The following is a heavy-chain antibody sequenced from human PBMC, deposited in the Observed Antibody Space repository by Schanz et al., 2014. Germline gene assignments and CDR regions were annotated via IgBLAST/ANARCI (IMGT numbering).Heavy chain of an antibody. CDR1: GYTFSDYG. V-gene: IGHV1-18*01. D-gene: IGHD6-13*01. CDR2: ISPYTGNT. CDR3: ASSGAGYSSSWDFDY. J-gene: IGHJ4*02. Sequence: QVQLVQSGAEVKKPGASVKVSCKTSGYTFSDYGITWVRQAPGQGLEWVGWISPYTGNTHYFDKMEGRVTMTTDTSTSTAYMELSSLRSEDTAVYYCASSGAGYSSSWDFDYWGQGTLVTVSS.